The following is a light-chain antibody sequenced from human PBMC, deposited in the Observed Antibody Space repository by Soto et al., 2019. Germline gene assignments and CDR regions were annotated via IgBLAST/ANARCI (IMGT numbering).Light chain of an antibody. V-gene: IGLV2-14*03. CDR3: SSYTNSGTYV. CDR2: DVS. J-gene: IGLJ1*01. CDR1: SSDVGGYNY. Sequence: LTRPASVNRSHRQSRRIINTRSSSDVGGYNYVSWYRHLPGKAPELMIFDVSNRPSGLSDRFSGSKSGNTASLTISGLQADDEADYYCSSYTNSGTYVFGTGTKVTVL.